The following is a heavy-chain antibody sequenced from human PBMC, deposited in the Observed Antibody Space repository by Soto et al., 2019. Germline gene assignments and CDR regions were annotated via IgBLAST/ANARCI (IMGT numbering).Heavy chain of an antibody. V-gene: IGHV1-69*06. Sequence: SVKVSCKASGGTFSSYAISWVLQAPGQGLEWMGGIIPIFGTANYAQKFQGRVTITADKSTSTAYMELSSLRSEDTAVYYCARIYSSGWGNYYYYYGMDVWGQGTTVTVSS. D-gene: IGHD6-19*01. CDR1: GGTFSSYA. CDR3: ARIYSSGWGNYYYYYGMDV. J-gene: IGHJ6*02. CDR2: IIPIFGTA.